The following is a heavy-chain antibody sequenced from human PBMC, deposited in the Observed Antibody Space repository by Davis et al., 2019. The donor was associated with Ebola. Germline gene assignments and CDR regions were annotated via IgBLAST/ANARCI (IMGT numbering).Heavy chain of an antibody. CDR1: GNTISTYT. CDR3: ARGSGYLIHWFDP. V-gene: IGHV1-2*06. D-gene: IGHD1-1*01. Sequence: ASVKVSCKASGNTISTYTIDWVRQAPGQGLEWMGRINPNSGGTNYAQKFQGRVTMTRDTSISTAYMELSRLRSDDTAVYYCARGSGYLIHWFDPWGQGTLVTVSS. J-gene: IGHJ5*02. CDR2: INPNSGGT.